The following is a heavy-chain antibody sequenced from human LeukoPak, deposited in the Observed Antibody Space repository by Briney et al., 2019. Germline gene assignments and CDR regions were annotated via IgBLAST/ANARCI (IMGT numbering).Heavy chain of an antibody. J-gene: IGHJ4*02. D-gene: IGHD3-22*01. V-gene: IGHV1-3*01. CDR2: INAGNGNT. CDR3: ARDLAPYYYGSSGYSFAY. Sequence: ASVKVSCKASGYTFTSYAMHWVRQAPGQRLEWMGWINAGNGNTKYSQKFQGRVTITRDTSASTAYMELSSLRSEDTAVYYCARDLAPYYYGSSGYSFAYWGQGTLVTVSS. CDR1: GYTFTSYA.